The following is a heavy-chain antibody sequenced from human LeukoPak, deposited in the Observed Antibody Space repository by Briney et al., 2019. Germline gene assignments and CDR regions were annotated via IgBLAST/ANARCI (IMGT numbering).Heavy chain of an antibody. CDR1: GGTFSSYA. Sequence: ASVKVSCKASGGTFSSYAISWVRQAPGQGLEWMGRIIPILGIANYAQKFQGRVTITADKSTSTAYMELSSLRSEDTAVYYCARDGSIAAAGTGWFDPWGQGTLVTVSS. CDR3: ARDGSIAAAGTGWFDP. D-gene: IGHD6-13*01. V-gene: IGHV1-69*04. J-gene: IGHJ5*02. CDR2: IIPILGIA.